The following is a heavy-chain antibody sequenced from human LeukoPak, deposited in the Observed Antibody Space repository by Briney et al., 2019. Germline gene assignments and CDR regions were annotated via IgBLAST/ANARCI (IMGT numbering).Heavy chain of an antibody. Sequence: SETLSLTCAVYGGSFSGYYWSWIRQPPGKGLEWIGEINHSGSTNYNPSLKSRVTISVDTSKNQFSLKLSSVTAADTAVYYCARDYGDSNSYYFDYWGQGTLVTVSS. CDR3: ARDYGDSNSYYFDY. J-gene: IGHJ4*02. CDR2: INHSGST. D-gene: IGHD4-17*01. V-gene: IGHV4-34*01. CDR1: GGSFSGYY.